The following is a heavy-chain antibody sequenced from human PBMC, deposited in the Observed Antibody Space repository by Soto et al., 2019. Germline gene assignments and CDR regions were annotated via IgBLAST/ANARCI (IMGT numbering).Heavy chain of an antibody. CDR1: GYTFTAFH. J-gene: IGHJ5*02. CDR3: AREREYYFDTTGYNWANWFDT. D-gene: IGHD3-22*01. CDR2: INPNSGGT. Sequence: ASVKVSCKASGYTFTAFHIHWVRQAPGQGLEWMGWINPNSGGTSFTQKFQGRVTMTSDTSISTAYMELRRLRSDDTAIYYCAREREYYFDTTGYNWANWFDTWGQGTLVTVSS. V-gene: IGHV1-2*02.